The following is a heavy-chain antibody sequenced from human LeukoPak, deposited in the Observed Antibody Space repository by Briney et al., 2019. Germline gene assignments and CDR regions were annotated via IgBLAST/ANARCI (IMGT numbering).Heavy chain of an antibody. Sequence: GASVKVSCKASGYTFTSYYMHWVRQAPGQGLEWMGIINPSGGSTSYAQKFQGRVTMTRDMSTSTVYMELSRLRSDDTAVYYCARDPDYDILTGLSDYWGQGTLVTVSS. V-gene: IGHV1-46*01. CDR1: GYTFTSYY. CDR3: ARDPDYDILTGLSDY. J-gene: IGHJ4*02. D-gene: IGHD3-9*01. CDR2: INPSGGST.